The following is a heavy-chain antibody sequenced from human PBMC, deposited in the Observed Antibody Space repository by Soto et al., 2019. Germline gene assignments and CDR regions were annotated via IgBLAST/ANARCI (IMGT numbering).Heavy chain of an antibody. Sequence: QVQLVESGGGVVQPGESLRLSCTASGFTFSSYGMHWVRQAPGKGLQWVAVIPHDGTYQYYLDSVKGRFTISRDNSKDTLYLQMNSLRVEDTAVYYCVRDDDNLDNGLDHWGQGTLVTVSS. J-gene: IGHJ4*02. CDR1: GFTFSSYG. V-gene: IGHV3-30*19. D-gene: IGHD1-1*01. CDR3: VRDDDNLDNGLDH. CDR2: IPHDGTYQ.